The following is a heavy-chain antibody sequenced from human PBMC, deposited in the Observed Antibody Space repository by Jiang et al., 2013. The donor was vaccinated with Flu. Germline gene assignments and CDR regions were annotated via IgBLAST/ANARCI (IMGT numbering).Heavy chain of an antibody. CDR3: ATGTYTSSPPDY. V-gene: IGHV1-46*03. Sequence: QAPGQGLEWMGVINPSGGGTTYAQNFQGRVTMTRDMFTSTVYMELSSLMSEDTAVYYCATGTYTSSPPDYWGQGTLVTVSS. J-gene: IGHJ4*02. CDR2: INPSGGGT. D-gene: IGHD6-6*01.